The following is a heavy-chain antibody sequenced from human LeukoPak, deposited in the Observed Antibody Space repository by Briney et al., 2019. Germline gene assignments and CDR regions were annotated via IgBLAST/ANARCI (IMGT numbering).Heavy chain of an antibody. J-gene: IGHJ4*02. D-gene: IGHD6-19*01. CDR2: INPSSGDT. CDR3: ARVSVAGTPDRDYFDY. CDR1: GYTFTTYY. V-gene: IGHV1-2*02. Sequence: ASVKVSCKASGYTFTTYYMHWVRQAPGQGLEWMGIINPSSGDTNYAQKSQGRVTMTRDTSISTAYLELSTLTSDDTAVYFCARVSVAGTPDRDYFDYWGQGTLVTVSS.